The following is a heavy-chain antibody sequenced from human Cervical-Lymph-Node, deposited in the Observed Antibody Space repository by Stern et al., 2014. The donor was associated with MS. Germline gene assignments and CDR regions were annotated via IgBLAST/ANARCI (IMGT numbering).Heavy chain of an antibody. CDR1: GFTFSSYG. D-gene: IGHD6-19*01. Sequence: QVQLVESGGGVVQPGRSLRLSCAASGFTFSSYGMPWVRQAPGKGLEGVAVIWYDGSNKYYADSVKGRFTISRDNSKNTLYLQMNSLRAEDTAVYYCARGPGSSGWPDYWGQGTLVTVSS. CDR3: ARGPGSSGWPDY. CDR2: IWYDGSNK. V-gene: IGHV3-33*01. J-gene: IGHJ4*02.